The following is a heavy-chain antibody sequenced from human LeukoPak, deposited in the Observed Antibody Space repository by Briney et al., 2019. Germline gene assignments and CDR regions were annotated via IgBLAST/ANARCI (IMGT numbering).Heavy chain of an antibody. CDR3: AIRKYYDILTGYRKIPTSGFDP. V-gene: IGHV4-34*01. J-gene: IGHJ5*02. CDR1: GGSFSYYY. D-gene: IGHD3-9*01. Sequence: PSETLSLTCAVYGGSFSYYYWSWIRQPPGKTLEWIGEINHIGSTNYNPSLKSRATISVDTPKNQFSLKLSSVTVADTAVYYCAIRKYYDILTGYRKIPTSGFDPWGQGTLVTVSS. CDR2: INHIGST.